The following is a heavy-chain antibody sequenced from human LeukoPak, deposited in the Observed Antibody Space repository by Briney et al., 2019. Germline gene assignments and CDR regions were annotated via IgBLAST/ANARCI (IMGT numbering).Heavy chain of an antibody. CDR2: ISGSGGST. D-gene: IGHD3-10*01. Sequence: GGSLRLSCAASGFSFSSYAMSWVRQAPGKGLGWVSAISGSGGSTYYADSVKGRFTISRDNSKNTLYLQMNSLRAEDTAVYYCAKFKAYGSGRYYFDYWGQGTLVTVSS. J-gene: IGHJ4*02. V-gene: IGHV3-23*01. CDR3: AKFKAYGSGRYYFDY. CDR1: GFSFSSYA.